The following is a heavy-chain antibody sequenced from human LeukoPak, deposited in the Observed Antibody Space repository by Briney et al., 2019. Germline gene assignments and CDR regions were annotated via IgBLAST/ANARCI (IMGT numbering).Heavy chain of an antibody. Sequence: GGSLRLSCAASGFTFSSYEMNWVRQAPGKGLEWVSYISSSGSTIYYADSVKGRFTISRDSAQDSLYLQMNSLRAEDTAVYYCARSAAIIVYWGQGTLVTVSS. J-gene: IGHJ4*02. CDR2: ISSSGSTI. V-gene: IGHV3-48*03. CDR1: GFTFSSYE. D-gene: IGHD6-25*01. CDR3: ARSAAIIVY.